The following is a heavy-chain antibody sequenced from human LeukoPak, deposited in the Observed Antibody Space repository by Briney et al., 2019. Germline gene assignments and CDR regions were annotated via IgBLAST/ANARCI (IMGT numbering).Heavy chain of an antibody. CDR1: GFTFSSDA. Sequence: GGSLRLSCAASGFTFSSDAMSWVRQAPGKGLEWVSAISGSGGSTYYADSVKGRFTISRDNSKNTLYLQMNSLRAEDTAVYYCAKEAGGSGSYYYYYYYYMDVWGKGTTVTISS. D-gene: IGHD3-10*01. V-gene: IGHV3-23*01. CDR3: AKEAGGSGSYYYYYYYYMDV. J-gene: IGHJ6*03. CDR2: ISGSGGST.